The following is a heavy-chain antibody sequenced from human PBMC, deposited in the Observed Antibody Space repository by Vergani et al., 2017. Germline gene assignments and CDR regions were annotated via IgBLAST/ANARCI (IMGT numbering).Heavy chain of an antibody. CDR3: VRSTMRSFGNWYFDP. V-gene: IGHV4-34*02. D-gene: IGHD1-20*01. CDR2: ISHSGSA. Sequence: QVLLQQWGAGLLKPSETLSLTSAVYGGSFSGHFWNWIRQSPGKGLEWIGEISHSGSANYNPSLKSRVTISVDTSKKQFSLKMNSVTAADTAVYYCVRSTMRSFGNWYFDPWGQGILVTVSS. J-gene: IGHJ5*02. CDR1: GGSFSGHF.